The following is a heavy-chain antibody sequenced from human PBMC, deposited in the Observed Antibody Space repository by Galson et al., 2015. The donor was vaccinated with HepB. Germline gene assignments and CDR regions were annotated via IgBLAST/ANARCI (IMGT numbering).Heavy chain of an antibody. CDR2: ISSNGGTS. CDR3: VKDRGCSTTSCYLAFDY. CDR1: GFTFSSYG. V-gene: IGHV3-64D*06. Sequence: SLRLSCAASGFTFSSYGMHWVRQAPGKGLEYVSVISSNGGTSYYADSVKGRFTISRDNSKNTLYLQMSSLRVEDTAVYYCVKDRGCSTTSCYLAFDYWGQGTLVTVSS. J-gene: IGHJ4*02. D-gene: IGHD2-2*01.